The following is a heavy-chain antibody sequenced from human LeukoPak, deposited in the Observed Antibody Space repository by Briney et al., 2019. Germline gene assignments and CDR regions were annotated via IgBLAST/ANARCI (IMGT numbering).Heavy chain of an antibody. Sequence: SVKVSCKASGGTFSSYAISWVRQAPGLGLDWMGGIIPIFGTANYAQKFQGRVSMTRATSISTAYLELSSLTFEDTAVYYCARTPPKGDIDYWGQGALVTVSS. CDR3: ARTPPKGDIDY. J-gene: IGHJ4*02. CDR1: GGTFSSYA. CDR2: IIPIFGTA. V-gene: IGHV1-69*05. D-gene: IGHD2-21*02.